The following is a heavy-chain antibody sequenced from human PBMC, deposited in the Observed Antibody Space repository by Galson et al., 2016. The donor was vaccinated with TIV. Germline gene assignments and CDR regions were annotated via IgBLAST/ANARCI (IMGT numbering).Heavy chain of an antibody. CDR2: FTPVFGIT. J-gene: IGHJ4*02. D-gene: IGHD4-17*01. Sequence: SVKVSCKSSGGIFSNFVISWLRQAPGQGLEWMGRFTPVFGITNYAQKFQDRVSVTAYKSTSTVYMELSSLTSQDTAIYFCGRDKDYAKYSFDFWGQGTQVNVSS. CDR3: GRDKDYAKYSFDF. V-gene: IGHV1-69*04. CDR1: GGIFSNFV.